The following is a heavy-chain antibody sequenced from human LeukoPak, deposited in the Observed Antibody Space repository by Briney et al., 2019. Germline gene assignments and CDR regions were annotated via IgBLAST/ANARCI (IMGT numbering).Heavy chain of an antibody. J-gene: IGHJ4*02. CDR1: GFCFSNYR. V-gene: IGHV3-21*01. Sequence: PGGSLRLSCAASGFCFSNYRMNWVRQAPGTGLEWVSSISSSSSYIYYADSGKGRFTISRDNAKNSLYLQMNSLRVEDTAVYYCARVGTGLADDYWGQGTLVTVSS. D-gene: IGHD3/OR15-3a*01. CDR2: ISSSSSYI. CDR3: ARVGTGLADDY.